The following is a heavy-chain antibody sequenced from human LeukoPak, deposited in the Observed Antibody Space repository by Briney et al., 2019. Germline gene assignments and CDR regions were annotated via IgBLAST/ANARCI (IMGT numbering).Heavy chain of an antibody. J-gene: IGHJ6*02. Sequence: SETLSLTCTVSGGSINSGGHYCNWIRQHPGKGLEWIGYIYYSGSTYYNPSLKSRLTISVDISKNQFSLKLSSVTAADTAVYYCARDRGYGMDVWGQGTTVTVSS. CDR1: GGSINSGGHY. V-gene: IGHV4-31*03. CDR3: ARDRGYGMDV. CDR2: IYYSGST.